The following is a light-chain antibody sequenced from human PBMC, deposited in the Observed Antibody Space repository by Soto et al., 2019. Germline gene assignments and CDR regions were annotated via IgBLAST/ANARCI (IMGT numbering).Light chain of an antibody. CDR3: EQYGSSPRT. CDR2: GAY. V-gene: IGKV3-20*01. J-gene: IGKJ1*01. Sequence: EIVMTQSPATLSVSPGERYTLSCMASQSVSSSYLAWYQQKPGQAPRLLIYGAYSRATGIPARFSGSGSGTDFTLTISRLEPEDFAVYYCEQYGSSPRTVGQGTKVEIK. CDR1: QSVSSSY.